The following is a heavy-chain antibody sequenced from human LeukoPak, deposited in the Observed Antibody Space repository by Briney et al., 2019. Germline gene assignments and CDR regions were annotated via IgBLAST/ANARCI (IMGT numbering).Heavy chain of an antibody. Sequence: PGGSLRLSCAASGFTFSSYEMNWVRQAPGKGLEWVSYISSSGSTIYYADSVKGRFTISRDNAKNSLYLQMNSLRAEDTAVYYCARDVMGGGEFDYWGQGTLVTVSS. J-gene: IGHJ4*02. V-gene: IGHV3-48*03. CDR2: ISSSGSTI. CDR3: ARDVMGGGEFDY. CDR1: GFTFSSYE. D-gene: IGHD2-21*01.